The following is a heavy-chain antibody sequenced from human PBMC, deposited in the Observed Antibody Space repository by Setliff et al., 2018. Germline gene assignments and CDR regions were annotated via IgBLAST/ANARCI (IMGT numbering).Heavy chain of an antibody. D-gene: IGHD3-22*01. Sequence: PSETLSLTCAVYGGSFSGYYWSWIRQPPGKGLEWIGEINHSGSTNYNPSLKSRVTISVDTSKNQFSLKLSSVTAADTAVYYCARGKIRITMIVVTTGGAFDIWGQGTMVTVSS. CDR3: ARGKIRITMIVVTTGGAFDI. J-gene: IGHJ3*02. CDR1: GGSFSGYY. CDR2: INHSGST. V-gene: IGHV4-34*01.